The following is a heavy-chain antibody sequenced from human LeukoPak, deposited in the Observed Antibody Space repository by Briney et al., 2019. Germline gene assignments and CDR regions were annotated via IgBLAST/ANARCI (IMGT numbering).Heavy chain of an antibody. CDR3: AKLNPGSPDYYDSSGYYPNFDY. V-gene: IGHV3-23*01. D-gene: IGHD3-22*01. CDR1: GFTFSSYA. J-gene: IGHJ4*02. Sequence: GGSVRLSCAASGFTFSSYAMSWVRQAPGKGLEWVSAIIGSGGSTYYADSVKGRFTISRDNSKNTLYLQMNSLRAEDTAVYYCAKLNPGSPDYYDSSGYYPNFDYWGQGTLVTVSS. CDR2: IIGSGGST.